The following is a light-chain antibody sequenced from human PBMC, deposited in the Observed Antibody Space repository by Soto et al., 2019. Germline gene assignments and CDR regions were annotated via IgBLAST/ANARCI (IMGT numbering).Light chain of an antibody. CDR3: QQYNSYSLT. CDR1: QSVSSY. J-gene: IGKJ4*01. V-gene: IGKV3-11*01. CDR2: DAS. Sequence: EIVFTQSPGTLXXSXXEXAXLSCRASQSVSSYLAWYQQKPGQAPRLLIYDASNRATGIPARFSGSGSGTEFTLTISSLQPDDFATYYCQQYNSYSLTFGGGTKVDNK.